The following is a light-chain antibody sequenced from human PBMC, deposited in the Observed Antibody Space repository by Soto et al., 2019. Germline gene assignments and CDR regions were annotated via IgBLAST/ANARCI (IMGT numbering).Light chain of an antibody. CDR3: QQYNSYTIT. Sequence: DIQRTQSPSTLSASVGDRVKITCRASQSISSWLAWYQQKPGKAPKLLIYDASSLESGVPSRFSGSGSGTEFNLTISRLQTDDFATYECQQYNSYTITVGQGTRREIK. V-gene: IGKV1-5*01. CDR2: DAS. J-gene: IGKJ5*01. CDR1: QSISSW.